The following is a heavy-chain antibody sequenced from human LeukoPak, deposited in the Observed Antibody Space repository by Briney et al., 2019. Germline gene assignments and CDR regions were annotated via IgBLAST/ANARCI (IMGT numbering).Heavy chain of an antibody. CDR3: AKEVVTATNYYYGMDV. Sequence: GGSLRLSCAASGFTFDDYAMHWVRQAPGMGLEWVSLITRDGGSTYYADSVKGRFTISRDNSKNSLYLQMNSLRTEDTALYHCAKEVVTATNYYYGMDVWGQGTTVTVSS. CDR1: GFTFDDYA. CDR2: ITRDGGST. J-gene: IGHJ6*02. V-gene: IGHV3-43*02. D-gene: IGHD2-21*02.